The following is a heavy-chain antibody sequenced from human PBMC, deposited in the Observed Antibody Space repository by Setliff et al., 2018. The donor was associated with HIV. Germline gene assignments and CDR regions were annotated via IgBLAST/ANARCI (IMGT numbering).Heavy chain of an antibody. V-gene: IGHV1-2*02. D-gene: IGHD3-10*01. Sequence: ASVKVSCKASGYLFTGYYMHWVRQAPGQGLEWMGWINVNSGGTKYARKFQGRVTMTRDTPISTAYMEVSSLRSDDTAVYYCAREGSPIYYFDYWSQGTLVTVSS. CDR3: AREGSPIYYFDY. CDR2: INVNSGGT. J-gene: IGHJ4*02. CDR1: GYLFTGYY.